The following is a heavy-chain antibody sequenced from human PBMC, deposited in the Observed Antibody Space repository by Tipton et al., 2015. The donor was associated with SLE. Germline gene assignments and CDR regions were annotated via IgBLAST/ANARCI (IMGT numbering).Heavy chain of an antibody. J-gene: IGHJ3*01. V-gene: IGHV3-48*03. CDR3: ARVRRMDGFDL. Sequence: GSLRLSCEGSRFILEKYEMNWVRQAPGKGLEWISAIKGSGTDTYYADSVKGRFTISRDNAKNSVYLQMERLRADDTASYYCARVRRMDGFDLWGQGIMVAVSS. D-gene: IGHD2-2*03. CDR1: RFILEKYE. CDR2: IKGSGTDT.